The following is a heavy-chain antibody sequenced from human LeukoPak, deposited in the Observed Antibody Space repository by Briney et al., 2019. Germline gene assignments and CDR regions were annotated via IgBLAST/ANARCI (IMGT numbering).Heavy chain of an antibody. D-gene: IGHD6-6*01. J-gene: IGHJ6*02. CDR3: ARDQSRYSSSSVYYGMDV. CDR1: GFTVSSNY. Sequence: GSLRLSCAASGFTVSSNYMSWVRQAPGKGLEWVSVIYSGGSTYYADSVKGRFTISRDNSKNTPYLQMNSLRAEDTAVYYCARDQSRYSSSSVYYGMDVWGQGTTVTVSS. CDR2: IYSGGST. V-gene: IGHV3-53*01.